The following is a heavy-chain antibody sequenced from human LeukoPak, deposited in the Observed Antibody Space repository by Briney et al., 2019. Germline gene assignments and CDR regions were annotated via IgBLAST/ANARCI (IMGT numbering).Heavy chain of an antibody. CDR3: ARALTGTTGFDY. D-gene: IGHD1-7*01. J-gene: IGHJ4*02. Sequence: GGSLRLSCSASGFTFSTYWMSWVRQAPGKGLEWVSSISSSSSYIYYADSVKGRFTISRDNAKNSLYLQMNSLRAEDTAVYYCARALTGTTGFDYWGQGTLVTVSS. CDR1: GFTFSTYW. V-gene: IGHV3-21*01. CDR2: ISSSSSYI.